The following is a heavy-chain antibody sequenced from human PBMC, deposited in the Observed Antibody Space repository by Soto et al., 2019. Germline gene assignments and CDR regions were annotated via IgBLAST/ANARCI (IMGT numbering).Heavy chain of an antibody. CDR1: GFTFSSYA. D-gene: IGHD6-13*01. V-gene: IGHV3-30-3*01. CDR3: ARDSWLTAAADFGGMDV. J-gene: IGHJ6*02. Sequence: GGSLRLSCAASGFTFSSYAMHWVRQAPGKGLEWVAVISYDGSNKYYADSVKGRFTISRDNSKNTLYLQMNSLRAEDTAVYYCARDSWLTAAADFGGMDVWGQGTTVTVSS. CDR2: ISYDGSNK.